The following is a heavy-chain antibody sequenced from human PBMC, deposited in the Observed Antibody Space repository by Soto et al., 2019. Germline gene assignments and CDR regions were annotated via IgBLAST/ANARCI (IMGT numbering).Heavy chain of an antibody. D-gene: IGHD3-3*01. Sequence: LSLTCTVSGGSITNYYWSWIRQPPGKRLEYIGYMYYSGNTYYNPSLKSRVTISGDASKNQLSLKLRSVTAADTAVYYCVGGVSEWGRIDVCGRGTLVTVSS. J-gene: IGHJ4*02. CDR2: MYYSGNT. CDR3: VGGVSEWGRIDV. V-gene: IGHV4-59*01. CDR1: GGSITNYY.